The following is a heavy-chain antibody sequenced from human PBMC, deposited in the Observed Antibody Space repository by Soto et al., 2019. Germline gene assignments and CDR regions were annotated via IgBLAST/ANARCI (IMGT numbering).Heavy chain of an antibody. V-gene: IGHV1-3*01. CDR2: INAGNGNT. Sequence: ASVKVSCKASGYTFTSYAMHWVRQAPGQRLEWMGWINAGNGNTKYSQKFQGRVTITRDTSASTAYMELSSLRSEDTAVYYCARAAPGATGQEYYYYGMDVWGQGTTVTVAS. CDR1: GYTFTSYA. D-gene: IGHD1-26*01. J-gene: IGHJ6*02. CDR3: ARAAPGATGQEYYYYGMDV.